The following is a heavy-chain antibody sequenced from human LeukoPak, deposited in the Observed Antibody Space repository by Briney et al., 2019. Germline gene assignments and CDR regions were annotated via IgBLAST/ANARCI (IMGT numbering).Heavy chain of an antibody. CDR3: AEDVAPDSGWDLDY. J-gene: IGHJ4*02. V-gene: IGHV3-23*01. CDR2: IYNSGAKI. Sequence: SGGSLRLSCAVSGLTFSTYSMTWVRQGAGKGLEWVSSIYNSGAKIFYADSVKGRFTISRDNSKNMLYLQMNSLRVEDTAVYYCAEDVAPDSGWDLDYWGQGNLVTVSS. D-gene: IGHD6-19*01. CDR1: GLTFSTYS.